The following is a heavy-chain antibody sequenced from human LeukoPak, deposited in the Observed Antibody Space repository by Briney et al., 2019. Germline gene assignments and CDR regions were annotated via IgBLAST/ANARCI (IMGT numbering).Heavy chain of an antibody. Sequence: GGSLRLSCAASGITFSNYWMHWVRQAPGKGLVWVSRINSDGSSTSYADSVKGRFTISRDNAKNTLYLQMNSLRAKDTAVYYCATQSPSRPVGWGQGTLVTVSS. CDR3: ATQSPSRPVG. V-gene: IGHV3-74*01. CDR1: GITFSNYW. J-gene: IGHJ4*02. D-gene: IGHD1-26*01. CDR2: INSDGSST.